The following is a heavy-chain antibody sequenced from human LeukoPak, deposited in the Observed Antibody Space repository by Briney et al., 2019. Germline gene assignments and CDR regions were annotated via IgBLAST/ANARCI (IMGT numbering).Heavy chain of an antibody. CDR3: AKGTTVTTPGGDY. D-gene: IGHD4-17*01. V-gene: IGHV3-30*18. CDR2: ISYDGSNK. CDR1: GFTFSSYG. Sequence: PGGSLRLSCAASGFTFSSYGMHWVRQAPGKGLEWAAVISYDGSNKYYADSVKGRFTISRDNSKNTLYLQMNSLRAEDTAVYYCAKGTTVTTPGGDYWGQGTLVTVSS. J-gene: IGHJ4*02.